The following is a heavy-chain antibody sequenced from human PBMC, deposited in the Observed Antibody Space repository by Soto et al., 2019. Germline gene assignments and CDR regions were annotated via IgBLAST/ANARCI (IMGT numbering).Heavy chain of an antibody. CDR2: IYYSGST. D-gene: IGHD3-16*02. CDR3: ARHSVDYIWGSYRWTDWFDP. CDR1: GGSISSYY. Sequence: SETLSLTCTVSGGSISSYYWSWIRQPPGKGLEWIGYIYYSGSTNYNPSLKCRDTISVDTSKNQFSLKLSSVTAADTAVYYCARHSVDYIWGSYRWTDWFDPWGQGTLVTVSS. V-gene: IGHV4-59*08. J-gene: IGHJ5*02.